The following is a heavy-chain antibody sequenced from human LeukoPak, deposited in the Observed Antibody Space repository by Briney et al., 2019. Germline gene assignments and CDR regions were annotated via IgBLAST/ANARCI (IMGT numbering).Heavy chain of an antibody. V-gene: IGHV3-30*18. CDR1: GFTFSDFA. D-gene: IGHD2-21*02. CDR2: ISFDGKNT. CDR3: AKAPLPIVTGTWFEY. J-gene: IGHJ4*02. Sequence: GGSLRLSCAASGFTFSDFAFHWVRQAPGKGLEWMAVISFDGKNTYYAESLKGRFTISRDNSKNTLFLQLNSLTAEDTAMYYCAKAPLPIVTGTWFEYWGQGTLVTVSS.